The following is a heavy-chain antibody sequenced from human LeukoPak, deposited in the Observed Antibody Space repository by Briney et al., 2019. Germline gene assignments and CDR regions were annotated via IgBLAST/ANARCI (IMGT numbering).Heavy chain of an antibody. CDR3: ARDEGHTVTNEYFQH. D-gene: IGHD2-2*01. J-gene: IGHJ1*01. CDR1: GFIFSSYW. CDR2: IKQDGSQF. V-gene: IGHV3-7*01. Sequence: GGSLRLSCAGSGFIFSSYWMAWVRQAPGKGLEWVANIKQDGSQFNYMDSVKGRFTISRDNAKTSLYLQMNSLRVEDTAVYYCARDEGHTVTNEYFQHWGQGTLVTVSS.